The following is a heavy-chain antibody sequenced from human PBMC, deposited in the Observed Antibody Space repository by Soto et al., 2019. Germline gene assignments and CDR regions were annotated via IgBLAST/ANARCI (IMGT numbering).Heavy chain of an antibody. CDR2: IYDGGST. J-gene: IGHJ2*01. D-gene: IGHD3-22*01. CDR3: ASAVITHRCFEL. CDR1: GFTVTNKY. V-gene: IGHV3-66*01. Sequence: EVQLVESGGGLVQPGGSLRLSCAASGFTVTNKYMSWVRQAPGKGLEWVSVIYDGGSTFYADSVKGRFTISKDNSKNTLHLQMDSLRADDTAVYYCASAVITHRCFELWGRGTLVTVSS.